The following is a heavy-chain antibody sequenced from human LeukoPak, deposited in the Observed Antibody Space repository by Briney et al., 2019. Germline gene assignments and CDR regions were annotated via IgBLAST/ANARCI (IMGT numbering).Heavy chain of an antibody. J-gene: IGHJ4*02. Sequence: HAGGSLRLSCAASGFAFSSYAMSWVRQAPGEGLEWVSTTSGSGGSTDYSDSVTGRFTISRNNSKNTLYLQMNSLRADDTALYYCAKGGSFRAFDYWGQGTLVTVSS. D-gene: IGHD6-13*01. CDR1: GFAFSSYA. CDR2: TSGSGGST. V-gene: IGHV3-23*01. CDR3: AKGGSFRAFDY.